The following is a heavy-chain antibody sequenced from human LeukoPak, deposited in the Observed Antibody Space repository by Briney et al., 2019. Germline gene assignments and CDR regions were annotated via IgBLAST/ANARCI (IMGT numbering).Heavy chain of an antibody. D-gene: IGHD1-14*01. CDR1: GFTFDDYG. Sequence: PGGSLRLSCAASGFTFDDYGLHWVRQAPGKGLEWVALISGDGVSTYYADSVEGRFTISRDNSKNSLYLQMNSLRPEDTALYYCAKQRYGDGHAMRPDYWGQGTLVTVSS. J-gene: IGHJ4*02. CDR2: ISGDGVST. CDR3: AKQRYGDGHAMRPDY. V-gene: IGHV3-43*02.